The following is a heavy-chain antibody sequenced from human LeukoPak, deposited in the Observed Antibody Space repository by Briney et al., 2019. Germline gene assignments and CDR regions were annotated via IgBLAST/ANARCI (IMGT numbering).Heavy chain of an antibody. CDR1: GYTFTAYY. CDR3: AVQSIVANTQGDAFDI. V-gene: IGHV1-2*06. CDR2: INCNSAGT. Sequence: ASVKVSCKASGYTFTAYYIHRVRQAPGQGLEWVGRINCNSAGTNYAQKFRGRVTMTRDTSISTVYMELSSLRSDDTAVYYCAVQSIVANTQGDAFDIWGQGTTVIVSS. D-gene: IGHD5-12*01. J-gene: IGHJ3*02.